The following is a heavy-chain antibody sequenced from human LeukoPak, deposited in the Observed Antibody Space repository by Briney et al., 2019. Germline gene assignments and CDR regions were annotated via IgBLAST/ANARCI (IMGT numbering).Heavy chain of an antibody. CDR1: GYSFTSYW. CDR2: IYPGDSDT. CDR3: ATFPSHKEENSEYYFDY. D-gene: IGHD1-26*01. J-gene: IGHJ4*02. V-gene: IGHV5-51*01. Sequence: NRGESLKISCKGSGYSFTSYWIGWVRQMPGKGLEWMGIIYPGDSDTRYGPSFQGQVTISADKSISTAYLQWSSLKASDTAMYYCATFPSHKEENSEYYFDYWGQGTLVTVSS.